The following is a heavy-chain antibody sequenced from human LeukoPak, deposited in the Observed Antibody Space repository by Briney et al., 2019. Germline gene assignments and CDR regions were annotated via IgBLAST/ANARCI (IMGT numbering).Heavy chain of an antibody. CDR1: GYTFTSYY. Sequence: ASVKVSCKASGYTFTSYYMHWVRQAPGQGLEWMGIINPSGGSTSYAQKFQGRVTMTRDTSTSTVYMELSSLRSEDTAVYYCASGVMVRGVHDAFDIWGQGTMVTVSS. D-gene: IGHD3-10*01. J-gene: IGHJ3*02. CDR2: INPSGGST. V-gene: IGHV1-46*01. CDR3: ASGVMVRGVHDAFDI.